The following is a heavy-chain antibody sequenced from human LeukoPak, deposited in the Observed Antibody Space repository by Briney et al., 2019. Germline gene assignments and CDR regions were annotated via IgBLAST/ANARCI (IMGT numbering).Heavy chain of an antibody. CDR3: ARLKYYYDSSGYRAEYFQH. Sequence: SETLSLTCTVSGDSISSYYWSWIRQPPGKGREWIGYIYYSGSTNYNPSLKSRVTISVYTSKNQFSLKLSSVTAADTAVYYCARLKYYYDSSGYRAEYFQHWGQGTLVTVSS. CDR1: GDSISSYY. CDR2: IYYSGST. D-gene: IGHD3-22*01. J-gene: IGHJ1*01. V-gene: IGHV4-59*01.